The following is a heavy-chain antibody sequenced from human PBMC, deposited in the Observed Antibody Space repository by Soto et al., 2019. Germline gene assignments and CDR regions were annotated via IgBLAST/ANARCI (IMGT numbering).Heavy chain of an antibody. Sequence: GASVKVSCKASGYTFTSYYIHWVRQAPGQGLEWMGIINPSGGATSYAQKYQGRVTMTRDTSTSTDYKKLSSMRSEDTAENYYTRGLSSLDYWGQGTLVTVSS. CDR2: INPSGGAT. CDR1: GYTFTSYY. V-gene: IGHV1-46*01. CDR3: TRGLSSLDY. J-gene: IGHJ4*02.